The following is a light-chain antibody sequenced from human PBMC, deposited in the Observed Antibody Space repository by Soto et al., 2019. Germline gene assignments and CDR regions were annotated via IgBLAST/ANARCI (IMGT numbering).Light chain of an antibody. Sequence: EFVLTQSPGTLSLSPGERATLSCRASQSVGSNYLAWYQQKPGQAPRLLIYGASSRATGIADRFSGSGSGTEFTLTISSLQSEDFAVYYYQQYNNWPRTFGQGTKVDI. V-gene: IGKV3-20*01. CDR3: QQYNNWPRT. CDR2: GAS. J-gene: IGKJ1*01. CDR1: QSVGSNY.